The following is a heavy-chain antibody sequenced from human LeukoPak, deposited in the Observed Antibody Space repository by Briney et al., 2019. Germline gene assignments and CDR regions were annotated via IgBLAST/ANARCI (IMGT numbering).Heavy chain of an antibody. CDR3: AKRGSGTLLPTYYYYMDV. J-gene: IGHJ6*03. V-gene: IGHV3-23*01. CDR2: ISGNAVAT. CDR1: GFTFSNFG. D-gene: IGHD2-15*01. Sequence: GGSLRLSCAASGFTFSNFGMSWVRQAPGKGLEWVSTISGNAVATYCADSVKGRFTISRDNSKNTLYLQINSLEAEDTAIYYCAKRGSGTLLPTYYYYMDVWGKGTTVTVSS.